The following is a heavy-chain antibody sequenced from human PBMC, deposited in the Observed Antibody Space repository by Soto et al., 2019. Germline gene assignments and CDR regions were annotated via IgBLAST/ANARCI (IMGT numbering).Heavy chain of an antibody. CDR1: GFTVSSNY. D-gene: IGHD6-19*01. CDR2: IYSGGST. Sequence: EVQLVESGGGLVQPGGSLRLSCAASGFTVSSNYMSWVRQAPGKGLEWVSVIYSGGSTYYADSVKGRFIISRDNSKNTLYLQMNSLRAEDTAVYYCARDRIAVAGNPEYFQHWGQGTLVTVSS. V-gene: IGHV3-66*01. CDR3: ARDRIAVAGNPEYFQH. J-gene: IGHJ1*01.